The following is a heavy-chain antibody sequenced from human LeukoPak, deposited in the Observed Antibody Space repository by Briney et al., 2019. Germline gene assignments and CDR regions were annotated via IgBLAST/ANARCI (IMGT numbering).Heavy chain of an antibody. CDR2: INWNGGST. Sequence: GGSLRLSCAASGFTFDDYGRSWVRQAPGKGLEWVSGINWNGGSTGYADSVKGRFTISRDNAKNSLYLQMNSLRAEDTALYYCARDKAHRYYYDSSGYYYDAFDIWGQGTMVTVSS. D-gene: IGHD3-22*01. CDR1: GFTFDDYG. CDR3: ARDKAHRYYYDSSGYYYDAFDI. J-gene: IGHJ3*02. V-gene: IGHV3-20*04.